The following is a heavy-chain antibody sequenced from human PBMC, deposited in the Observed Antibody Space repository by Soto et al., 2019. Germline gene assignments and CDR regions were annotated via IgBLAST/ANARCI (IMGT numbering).Heavy chain of an antibody. CDR1: GGSISSSSYY. J-gene: IGHJ4*02. V-gene: IGHV4-39*01. Sequence: PSETLSLTCTVSGGSISSSSYYWGWIRQPPGKGLEWIGSIYYSGSTYYNPSLKSRVTISVDTSKNQFSLKLSSVTAADTAVYYCARQSRSSGWSYYFDYWGQGTLVTVSS. D-gene: IGHD6-19*01. CDR2: IYYSGST. CDR3: ARQSRSSGWSYYFDY.